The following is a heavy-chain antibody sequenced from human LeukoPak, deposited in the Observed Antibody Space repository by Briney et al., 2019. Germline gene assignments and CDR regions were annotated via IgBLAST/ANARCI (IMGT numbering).Heavy chain of an antibody. D-gene: IGHD6-13*01. CDR3: ARHLRDSSSWSHLAYYYYGMDV. V-gene: IGHV1-8*03. CDR2: MNPNSGNT. CDR1: GYTFTSYD. Sequence: ASVKVSCKASGYTFTSYDINWVRQATGQGLEWMGWMNPNSGNTGYAQKFQGRVTITRNTSISTAYMELSSLRSEDTAVYYCARHLRDSSSWSHLAYYYYGMDVWGQGTTVTVSS. J-gene: IGHJ6*02.